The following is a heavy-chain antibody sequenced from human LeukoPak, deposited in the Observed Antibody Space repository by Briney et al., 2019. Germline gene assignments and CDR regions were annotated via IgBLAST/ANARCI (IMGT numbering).Heavy chain of an antibody. D-gene: IGHD3-22*01. J-gene: IGHJ4*02. V-gene: IGHV4-34*01. CDR1: GGSFSDYH. CDR3: ARGFDSSGYFIGYYFDY. Sequence: SETLSLTCAVYGGSFSDYHWNWIRQPPGKGLEWIGEINHSGTSTNYNPSLKSRVTISVDTSKNQFSLKLTSVSAADTAVYYCARGFDSSGYFIGYYFDYWGQGTLVTVSS. CDR2: INHSGTST.